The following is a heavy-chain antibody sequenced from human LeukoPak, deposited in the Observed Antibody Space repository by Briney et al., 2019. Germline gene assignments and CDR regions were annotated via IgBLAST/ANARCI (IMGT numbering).Heavy chain of an antibody. V-gene: IGHV4-39*01. J-gene: IGHJ4*02. CDR2: VHYSGTT. CDR1: GGSIISTRDH. CDR3: ARRLHYYDF. Sequence: SETLSLTCTVSGGSIISTRDHWDWIRQPPGKGLEWIGSVHYSGTTYYTHNPSLRSRVTISVDTSKNRFSLEVTSVSAADTATYYCARRLHYYDFWGQGTLVTVSS. D-gene: IGHD2-21*02.